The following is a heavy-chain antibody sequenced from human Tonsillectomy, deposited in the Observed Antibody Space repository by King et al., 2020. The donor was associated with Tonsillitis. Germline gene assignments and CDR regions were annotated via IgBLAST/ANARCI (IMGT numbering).Heavy chain of an antibody. CDR1: GFTFSSYA. J-gene: IGHJ6*02. V-gene: IGHV3-30*04. Sequence: VQLVESGGGEVQPGRSLRLSCAASGFTFSSYAMHWVRQAPGKGLEWVAVISYDGSNKYYADSVKGRFTISRDNSKNTLYLQMNSLRAEDTAVYYCARDRADILTGYSTDYYYGMDVWGQGTTVTVSS. D-gene: IGHD3-9*01. CDR3: ARDRADILTGYSTDYYYGMDV. CDR2: ISYDGSNK.